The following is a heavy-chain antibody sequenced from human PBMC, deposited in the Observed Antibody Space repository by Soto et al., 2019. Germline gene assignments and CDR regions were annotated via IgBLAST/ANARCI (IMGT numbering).Heavy chain of an antibody. D-gene: IGHD1-26*01. V-gene: IGHV4-4*07. Sequence: SETLSLTCTVSGDSMSKYYWSWIRQPAGKGLEWIGRIYTSGSTNYNPSLKSRVNMSIDTSNNHFSLNLKSVTAADAAVYYCARTVGAAYYFDFWGQGALVTVSS. CDR2: IYTSGST. CDR1: GDSMSKYY. CDR3: ARTVGAAYYFDF. J-gene: IGHJ4*02.